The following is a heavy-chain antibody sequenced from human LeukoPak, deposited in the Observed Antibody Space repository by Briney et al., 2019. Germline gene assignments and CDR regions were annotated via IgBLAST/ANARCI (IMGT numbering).Heavy chain of an antibody. V-gene: IGHV4-38-2*02. CDR2: IYHTGST. CDR1: GYSISSGYY. D-gene: IGHD1-14*01. J-gene: IGHJ4*02. CDR3: ASVFGRAPFDY. Sequence: SETLSLTCTVSGYSISSGYYWGWIRQPPGKGLEWIGSIYHTGSTYRNASLESRVSISVDTSKNQFSLKLSSVTAADTAVYYCASVFGRAPFDYWGQGTLVTVSS.